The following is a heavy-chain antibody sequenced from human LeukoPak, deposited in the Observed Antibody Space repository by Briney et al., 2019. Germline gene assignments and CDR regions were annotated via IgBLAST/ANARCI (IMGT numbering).Heavy chain of an antibody. Sequence: PSETLSLTCTVSGGSISSYYWSWIRQPPGKGLEWIGYIYYSESTNYNPSLKSRVTISVDTSKNQFSLKLSSVTAADTAVYYCARNANDFWSGYPRGPFDYWGQGTLVTVSS. D-gene: IGHD3-3*01. CDR2: IYYSEST. J-gene: IGHJ4*02. V-gene: IGHV4-59*01. CDR1: GGSISSYY. CDR3: ARNANDFWSGYPRGPFDY.